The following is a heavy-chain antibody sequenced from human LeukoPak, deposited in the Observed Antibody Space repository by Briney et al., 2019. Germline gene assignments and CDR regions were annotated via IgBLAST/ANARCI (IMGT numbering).Heavy chain of an antibody. V-gene: IGHV3-23*01. Sequence: SGGSLRLSCAASGFTVSSNYMSWVRQAPGKGLEWVSAISGSGGSTYYADSVKGRFTISRDNSKNTLYLQMNSLRAEDTAVYYCAKDLPDIPDAFDIWGQGTMVTVSS. CDR1: GFTVSSNY. CDR2: ISGSGGST. CDR3: AKDLPDIPDAFDI. J-gene: IGHJ3*02. D-gene: IGHD2-15*01.